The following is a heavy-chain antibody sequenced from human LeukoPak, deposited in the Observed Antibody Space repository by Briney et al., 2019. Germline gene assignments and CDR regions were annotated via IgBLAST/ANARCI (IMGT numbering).Heavy chain of an antibody. Sequence: GGFLRLSCAASGFTFSSYSMNWVRQAPGKGLEWVSSISSSSSYIYYADSVKGRFTISRGNAKNSLYLQMNSLRAEDTAVYYCAIGSSQRPYDAFDIWGQGTMVTVSS. J-gene: IGHJ3*02. CDR3: AIGSSQRPYDAFDI. D-gene: IGHD1-26*01. CDR1: GFTFSSYS. V-gene: IGHV3-21*01. CDR2: ISSSSSYI.